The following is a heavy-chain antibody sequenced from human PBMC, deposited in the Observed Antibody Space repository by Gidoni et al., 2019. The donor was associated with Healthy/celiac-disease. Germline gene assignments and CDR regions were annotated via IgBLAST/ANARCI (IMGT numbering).Heavy chain of an antibody. J-gene: IGHJ3*02. Sequence: EVQLVESGGGLVQPGGSLRLSCAASGFTFSSYAMSWVRQAPGKGLEWVSAICGSGGSTDYADSVKGRFTISRDNSKNTLYLQMNSLRAEDTAVYYCAKWSKGGIAARPGAFDIWGQGTMVTVSS. D-gene: IGHD6-6*01. CDR1: GFTFSSYA. CDR2: ICGSGGST. CDR3: AKWSKGGIAARPGAFDI. V-gene: IGHV3-23*04.